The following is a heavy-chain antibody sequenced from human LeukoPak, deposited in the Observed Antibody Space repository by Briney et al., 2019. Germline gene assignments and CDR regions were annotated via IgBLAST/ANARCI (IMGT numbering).Heavy chain of an antibody. Sequence: GGSLRLSCAASGFTFSSYAMHWVRQAPGKGLEWVAVISYDGSNKYYADSVKGRFTISRDNSKNTLYLQMNSLRAEDTAVYYCARVMGRGAMAPSDYWGQGTLVTVSS. CDR2: ISYDGSNK. V-gene: IGHV3-30-3*01. J-gene: IGHJ4*02. CDR3: ARVMGRGAMAPSDY. D-gene: IGHD3-16*01. CDR1: GFTFSSYA.